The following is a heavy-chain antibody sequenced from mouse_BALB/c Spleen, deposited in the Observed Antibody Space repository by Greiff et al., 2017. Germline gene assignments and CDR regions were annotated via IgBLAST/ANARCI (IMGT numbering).Heavy chain of an antibody. CDR1: GFTFSDYY. Sequence: EVHLVESGGGLVKPGGSLKLSCAASGFTFSDYYMYWVRQTPEKRLEWVATISDGGSYTYYPDSVKGRFTISRDNAKNNLYLQMSSLKSEDTAMYYCARGLLRAHYAMDYWGQGTSVTVSS. J-gene: IGHJ4*01. CDR3: ARGLLRAHYAMDY. V-gene: IGHV5-4*02. CDR2: ISDGGSYT. D-gene: IGHD1-1*01.